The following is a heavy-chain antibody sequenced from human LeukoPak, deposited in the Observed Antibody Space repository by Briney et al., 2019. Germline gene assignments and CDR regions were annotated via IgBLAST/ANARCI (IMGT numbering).Heavy chain of an antibody. V-gene: IGHV3-23*01. J-gene: IGHJ4*02. CDR3: AKVKSHYSSSWSYYFDY. D-gene: IGHD6-13*01. CDR2: INGTAINT. Sequence: AGGSLRLSCAASGFSIMNSAMNWVRQAPGKGLEWVSAINGTAINTVYADSVKGRFTISRDNSKNTLYLQMNSLRAEDTAVYYCAKVKSHYSSSWSYYFDYWGQGTLVTVSS. CDR1: GFSIMNSA.